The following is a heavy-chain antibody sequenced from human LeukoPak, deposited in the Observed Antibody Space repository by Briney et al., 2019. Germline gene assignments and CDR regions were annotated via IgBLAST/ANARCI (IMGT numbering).Heavy chain of an antibody. CDR3: ARSHYVSGSQGGMDV. CDR2: IYHTGSA. Sequence: SETLSLTCGVSGFSISSGYYWGWIRQPPGKGLEWIGSIYHTGSAYYNPSLKSRVIISVDASKNQFSLKTNSVTAADTAVYYCARSHYVSGSQGGMDVWGKGTTVTVSS. J-gene: IGHJ6*04. V-gene: IGHV4-38-2*01. CDR1: GFSISSGYY. D-gene: IGHD3-10*01.